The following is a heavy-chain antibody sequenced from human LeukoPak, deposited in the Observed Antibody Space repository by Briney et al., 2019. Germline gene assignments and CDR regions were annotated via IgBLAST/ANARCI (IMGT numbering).Heavy chain of an antibody. CDR2: ISWNSGSI. D-gene: IGHD3-10*01. CDR1: GFTFDDYA. Sequence: GGSLRLSCPASGFTFDDYAMHWVRQAPGKGLEWVSGISWNSGSIGYADSVKGRFTISRDNAKNSLYLQMNSLRAEDTALYYCAKDRGFGELFGGFDYWGQGTLVTVSS. V-gene: IGHV3-9*01. J-gene: IGHJ4*02. CDR3: AKDRGFGELFGGFDY.